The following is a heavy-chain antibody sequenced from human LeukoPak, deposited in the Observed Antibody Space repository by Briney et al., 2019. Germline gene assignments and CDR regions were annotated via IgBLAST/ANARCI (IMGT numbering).Heavy chain of an antibody. CDR3: AKDPELGIDY. V-gene: IGHV3-73*01. J-gene: IGHJ4*02. CDR1: GFTFSGSA. D-gene: IGHD6-6*01. Sequence: GGSLRLSCAASGFTFSGSAMHWVRQASGKGLEWVGRIRSKANSYATAYAASVKGRFTISRDDSKNTAYLQMNSLKTEDTAVYYCAKDPELGIDYWGQGTLVTVSS. CDR2: IRSKANSYAT.